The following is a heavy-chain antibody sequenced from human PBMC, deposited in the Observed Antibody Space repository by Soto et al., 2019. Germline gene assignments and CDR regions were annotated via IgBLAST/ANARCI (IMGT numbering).Heavy chain of an antibody. J-gene: IGHJ6*02. V-gene: IGHV3-30-3*01. D-gene: IGHD3-9*01. CDR2: ISYDGSNK. CDR1: GFTVSSYA. CDR3: AREMENYDILTGYLGGYYYGMDV. Sequence: GGSLRLSCAASGFTVSSYAMHWVRQAPGKGLEWVAVISYDGSNKYYADSVKGRFTISRDNSKNTLYLQMNSLRAEDTAVYYCAREMENYDILTGYLGGYYYGMDVWGQGTTVTVSS.